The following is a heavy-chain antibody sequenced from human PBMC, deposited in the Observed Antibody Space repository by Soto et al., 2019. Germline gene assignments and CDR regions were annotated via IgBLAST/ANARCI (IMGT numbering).Heavy chain of an antibody. D-gene: IGHD6-13*01. V-gene: IGHV3-49*03. Sequence: PGGSLRLSCTAAGFTFGDYAMSWFRQAPGKGLEWVGFIRSKSYGGTTEYAASVKGRFAISREDSKSIAYLQMNSLKTEDTAVYYCTRVMLVPDTVGYWGQGTLVTVSS. CDR1: GFTFGDYA. CDR3: TRVMLVPDTVGY. J-gene: IGHJ4*02. CDR2: IRSKSYGGTT.